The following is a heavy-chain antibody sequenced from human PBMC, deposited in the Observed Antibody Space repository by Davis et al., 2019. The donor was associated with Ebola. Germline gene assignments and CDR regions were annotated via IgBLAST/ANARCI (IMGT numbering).Heavy chain of an antibody. D-gene: IGHD2-2*02. CDR3: AREACGSDRCYRTINYYGMDD. V-gene: IGHV3-23*01. Sequence: GESLKISCAASGFTFSNYAMSWVRQAPGKVLEWVSSVSGGGDYTYDIDSVRGRFTISRDTSKNTLYLQMNSLRSVDTAVYYCAREACGSDRCYRTINYYGMDDWGQGTTVTVSS. CDR1: GFTFSNYA. J-gene: IGHJ6*02. CDR2: VSGGGDYT.